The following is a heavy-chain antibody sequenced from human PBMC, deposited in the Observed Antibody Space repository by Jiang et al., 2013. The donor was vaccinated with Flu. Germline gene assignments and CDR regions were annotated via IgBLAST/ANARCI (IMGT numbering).Heavy chain of an antibody. V-gene: IGHV1-46*03. J-gene: IGHJ4*02. CDR2: FSPSGGST. CDR3: ASLAEGTASYFDY. D-gene: IGHD6-13*01. Sequence: GAEVKKPGASVKVSCKASGSTFTSYYMHWVRQAPGQGLEWMGRFSPSGGSTTYSRKFQDRVTMTRDTSTNTIYMELRNLRSEDTAVYYCASLAEGTASYFDYWGQGTLVTV. CDR1: GSTFTSYY.